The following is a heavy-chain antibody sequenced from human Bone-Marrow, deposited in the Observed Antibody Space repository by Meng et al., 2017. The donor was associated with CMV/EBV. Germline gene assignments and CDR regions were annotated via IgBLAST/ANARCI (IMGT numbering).Heavy chain of an antibody. D-gene: IGHD2-2*01. J-gene: IGHJ6*02. Sequence: ASVKVTRMATGYTLTSYGISWVRQAPGQGLEWMGWISAYNGNTNYAQKLQGRVTMTTDTSTSTAYMEMRSMRSDDTAVYYCVRDGPSGYCSSNSCHGDYYYYGMDVWGQGTTVTVSS. V-gene: IGHV1-18*01. CDR3: VRDGPSGYCSSNSCHGDYYYYGMDV. CDR1: GYTLTSYG. CDR2: ISAYNGNT.